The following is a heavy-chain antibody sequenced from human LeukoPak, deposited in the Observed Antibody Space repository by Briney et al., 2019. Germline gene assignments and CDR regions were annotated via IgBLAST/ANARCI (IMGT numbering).Heavy chain of an antibody. CDR2: IKSKPDGGTT. J-gene: IGHJ6*03. D-gene: IGHD2-15*01. CDR3: TSRFIVVVVAATPGYMDV. V-gene: IGHV3-15*01. Sequence: PGGSLRLSCAASGFTFSNARMSWVRQAPGKGLEWVGRIKSKPDGGTTDYAAPVKGRFTISRDDSKNTLYLQMNSLKTEDTAVYYCTSRFIVVVVAATPGYMDVWGKGTTVTVSS. CDR1: GFTFSNAR.